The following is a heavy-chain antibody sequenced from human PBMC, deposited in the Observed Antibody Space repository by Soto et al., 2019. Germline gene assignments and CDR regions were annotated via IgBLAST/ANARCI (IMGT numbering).Heavy chain of an antibody. Sequence: PSETLSLTCTVSGGSISSSSYYWGWIRQPPGKGLEWIGSIYYSGSTYYNPSLKSRVTISVDTSKNQFSLKLSSVTAADTAVYYCSREFTAVVKVDYCGQGTPVTVSS. J-gene: IGHJ4*02. CDR3: SREFTAVVKVDY. D-gene: IGHD2-15*01. CDR1: GGSISSSSYY. V-gene: IGHV4-39*02. CDR2: IYYSGST.